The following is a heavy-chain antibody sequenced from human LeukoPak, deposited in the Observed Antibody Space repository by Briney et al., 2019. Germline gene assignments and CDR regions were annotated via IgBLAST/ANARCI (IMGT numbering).Heavy chain of an antibody. D-gene: IGHD4-17*01. Sequence: PGGSLRLSCAASGFTFSSYWMSWVRQAPGKGLEWVASIKQDGSEKYYVDSVKGRFTISRDNAKNSLYLQMNSLRAEDTAVYYCARDPLLAINNEVTTTLFYYYYGMDVWGQGTTVTVSS. CDR1: GFTFSSYW. J-gene: IGHJ6*02. CDR3: ARDPLLAINNEVTTTLFYYYYGMDV. V-gene: IGHV3-7*05. CDR2: IKQDGSEK.